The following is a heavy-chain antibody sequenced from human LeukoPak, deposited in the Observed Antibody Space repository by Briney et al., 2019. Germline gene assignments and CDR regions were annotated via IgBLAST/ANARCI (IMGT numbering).Heavy chain of an antibody. V-gene: IGHV5-51*01. CDR2: IYPGDSDT. D-gene: IGHD3-10*01. CDR3: ARHPILLWFGEFYYFDY. Sequence: GESLKISCKGSGYSFTTYWIGWVRQMPGKGLEWMGIIYPGDSDTRYSPSFQGQVTISADKSISTAYLQWSSLKASDTAMYYCARHPILLWFGEFYYFDYWGQGTLVTVSS. CDR1: GYSFTTYW. J-gene: IGHJ4*02.